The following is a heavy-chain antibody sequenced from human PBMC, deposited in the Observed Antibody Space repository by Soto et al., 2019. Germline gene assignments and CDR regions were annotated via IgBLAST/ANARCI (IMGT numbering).Heavy chain of an antibody. V-gene: IGHV1-2*02. CDR3: ARSHSAYHYHAMDA. Sequence: ASVKVSCKTSRYIFTGYYMHWVRQAPGQGLEWMGWINPNSGDTTYAQRFKGRVSMTSDTSINTAYLELSRLRPGDTAVFFCARSHSAYHYHAMDAWGQGTTVTVSS. CDR1: RYIFTGYY. CDR2: INPNSGDT. J-gene: IGHJ6*02.